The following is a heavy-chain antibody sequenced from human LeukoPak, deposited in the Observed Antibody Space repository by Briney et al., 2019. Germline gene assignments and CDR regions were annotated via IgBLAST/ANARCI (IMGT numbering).Heavy chain of an antibody. CDR3: ANGDYDGAFDY. Sequence: GGSLRLSCAASGFTFSSYAMHWVRQAPGKGLEWVAVISYDGSNKYYADSVKGRFTISRDNSKNTLYLQMNSLRAEDTAVYYCANGDYDGAFDYWGQGTLVTVSS. CDR1: GFTFSSYA. D-gene: IGHD4-17*01. J-gene: IGHJ4*02. V-gene: IGHV3-30-3*01. CDR2: ISYDGSNK.